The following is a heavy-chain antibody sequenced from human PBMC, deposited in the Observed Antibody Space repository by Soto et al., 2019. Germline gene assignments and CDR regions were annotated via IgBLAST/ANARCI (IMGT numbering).Heavy chain of an antibody. V-gene: IGHV2-5*02. CDR2: IYWDDDK. D-gene: IGHD2-21*01. Sequence: QITLKESGPTLVKPTQTLTLTCTFSGFSLSTTGVGVGWIRQPPGKALEWLALIYWDDDKRYNPSLESRLTITKDTSKNQVVLTMTNMDPVDTATYYCVQSRCGGDCLQSYSSHSYYGLDVWGQGTTVTVSS. J-gene: IGHJ6*02. CDR1: GFSLSTTGVG. CDR3: VQSRCGGDCLQSYSSHSYYGLDV.